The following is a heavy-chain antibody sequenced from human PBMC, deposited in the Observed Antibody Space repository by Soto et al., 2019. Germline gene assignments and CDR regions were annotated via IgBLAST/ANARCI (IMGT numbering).Heavy chain of an antibody. CDR1: GFTFSSYA. CDR3: AKASRRGYYDILTGYYALNYYYYMDV. CDR2: ISGSGGST. V-gene: IGHV3-23*01. Sequence: GGSLRLSCAASGFTFSSYAMSWVRQAPGKGLEWVSAISGSGGSTYYADSVKGRFTISRDNSKNTLYLQMNSLRAEDTAVYYCAKASRRGYYDILTGYYALNYYYYMDVWGKGTTVTVSS. D-gene: IGHD3-9*01. J-gene: IGHJ6*03.